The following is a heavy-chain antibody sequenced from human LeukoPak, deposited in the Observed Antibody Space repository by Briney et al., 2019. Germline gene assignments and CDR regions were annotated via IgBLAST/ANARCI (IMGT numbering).Heavy chain of an antibody. CDR2: IYYSGST. CDR3: ARAPKKNAGARVGYFDL. CDR1: GDSISRGSYY. Sequence: SETLSLTCTVSGDSISRGSYYWDWIRQPPGKGLEWIGYIYYSGSTNYNPSLKSRVTISVDTSKNQFSLKLSSVTAADTAVYYCARAPKKNAGARVGYFDLWGRGTLVTVSS. V-gene: IGHV4-61*01. J-gene: IGHJ2*01. D-gene: IGHD2-2*01.